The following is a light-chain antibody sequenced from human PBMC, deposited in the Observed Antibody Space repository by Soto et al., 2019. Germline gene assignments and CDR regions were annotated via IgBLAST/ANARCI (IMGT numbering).Light chain of an antibody. CDR3: QQDGSSKYT. Sequence: EIVLTQSPGTLSLSPGDRATLSCRASQSVVSAYLAWYQQKPGQAPRLLIYGASNRDTGIPDRFSVSGSGTGFELTISGLVPEDFAVYYGQQDGSSKYTFGKRTKLDIK. V-gene: IGKV3-20*01. CDR1: QSVVSAY. CDR2: GAS. J-gene: IGKJ2*01.